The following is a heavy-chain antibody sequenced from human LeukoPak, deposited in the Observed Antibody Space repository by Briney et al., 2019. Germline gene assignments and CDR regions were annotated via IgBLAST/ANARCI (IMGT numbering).Heavy chain of an antibody. CDR1: GFTFSSYV. CDR3: ARRAGAYSHPYDY. J-gene: IGHJ4*02. Sequence: PGGSLRLSCAASGFTFSSYVMHRVRQAPGKGLEWVSFIYSDNTHYSDSVKGRFTISRDNSKNTLYLQMNSLRAEDTVVYYCARRAGAYSHPYDYWGQGTLVTVSS. D-gene: IGHD4/OR15-4a*01. V-gene: IGHV3-53*01. CDR2: IYSDNT.